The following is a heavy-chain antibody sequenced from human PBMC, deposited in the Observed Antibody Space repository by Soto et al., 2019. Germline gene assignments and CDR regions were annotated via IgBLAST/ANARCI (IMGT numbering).Heavy chain of an antibody. V-gene: IGHV3-30-3*01. J-gene: IGHJ5*02. CDR1: GFTFSSYA. D-gene: IGHD3-22*01. CDR3: ARDTPHYYDSSGYPWFDP. Sequence: HPGGSLRLSCAASGFTFSSYAMHWVRQAPGKGLEWVAVISYDGSNKYYADSVKGRFTISRDNSKNTLYLQMNSLRAEDTAVYYCARDTPHYYDSSGYPWFDPWGQGTLVTVSS. CDR2: ISYDGSNK.